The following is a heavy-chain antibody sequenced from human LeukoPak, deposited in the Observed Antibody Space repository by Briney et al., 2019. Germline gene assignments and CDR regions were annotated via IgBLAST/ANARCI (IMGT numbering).Heavy chain of an antibody. V-gene: IGHV3-23*01. CDR2: ISGSGGST. CDR3: AKDSLPDNGDWNWFDP. Sequence: GGSLRLSCAASGFTFSSYAMSWVGQALGKGLEWVSAISGSGGSTYYADSVKGRFTISRDNSKNTLYLQMNSLRAEDTAVYYCAKDSLPDNGDWNWFDPWGQGTLLTVSS. CDR1: GFTFSSYA. D-gene: IGHD4-17*01. J-gene: IGHJ5*02.